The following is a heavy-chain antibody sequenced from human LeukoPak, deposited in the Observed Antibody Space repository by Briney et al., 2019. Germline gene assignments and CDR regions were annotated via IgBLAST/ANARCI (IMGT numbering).Heavy chain of an antibody. CDR2: IYYSGST. Sequence: PSETLSLNCTVSGGSISSYYWSWIRQPPGKGLEWIGYIYYSGSTNYNPSLKSRVTISVDTSKNQFSLKLSSVTAADTAVYYCAGRREEYYLWGQGTLVTVSS. CDR1: GGSISSYY. V-gene: IGHV4-59*01. CDR3: AGRREEYYL. D-gene: IGHD2/OR15-2a*01. J-gene: IGHJ4*02.